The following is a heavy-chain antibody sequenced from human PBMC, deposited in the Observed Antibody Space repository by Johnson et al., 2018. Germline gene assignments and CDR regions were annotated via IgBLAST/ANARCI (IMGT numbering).Heavy chain of an antibody. CDR2: MNPNSGNT. CDR3: ARSPPTSAGYSYGWYYMDV. Sequence: QVQLVQSGAEVKKPGASVKVSCKASGYTFSSYEINWVRQATGQGLRWMGWMNPNSGNTGYAQKFQGRVTMTRNTSISTAYMELSSLRSEDTAVSYCARSPPTSAGYSYGWYYMDVWGKGTTVTVSS. V-gene: IGHV1-8*01. CDR1: GYTFSSYE. D-gene: IGHD5-18*01. J-gene: IGHJ6*03.